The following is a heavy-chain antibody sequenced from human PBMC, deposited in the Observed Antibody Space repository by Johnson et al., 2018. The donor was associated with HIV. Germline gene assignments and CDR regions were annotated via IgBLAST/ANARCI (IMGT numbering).Heavy chain of an antibody. D-gene: IGHD4-17*01. CDR3: AREGRMDYGAPRAAFDI. CDR1: GFTFDDYG. V-gene: IGHV3-20*04. J-gene: IGHJ3*02. Sequence: EKLVESGGGVVRPGGSLRLSCAASGFTFDDYGMSWVLQAPGKGLEWVSGINWNGRSPGYADSVEGRFTISRVNAKNSPYLQMNSLRAEATALYYCAREGRMDYGAPRAAFDIWGLGTMVTVSS. CDR2: INWNGRSP.